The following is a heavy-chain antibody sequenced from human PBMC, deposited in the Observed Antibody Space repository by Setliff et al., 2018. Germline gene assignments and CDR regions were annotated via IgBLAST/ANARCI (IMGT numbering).Heavy chain of an antibody. CDR1: GGSFSGYY. CDR2: INHSGST. D-gene: IGHD2-15*01. V-gene: IGHV4-34*01. J-gene: IGHJ3*02. Sequence: SETLSLTCAVYGGSFSGYYWSWIRQPPGKGLEWIGEINHSGSTNYNPSLKSRVTISVDTSKNQFSLKLSSVTAADTAVYYCARGADTVVAPYDAFDIWGQGTLVTVSS. CDR3: ARGADTVVAPYDAFDI.